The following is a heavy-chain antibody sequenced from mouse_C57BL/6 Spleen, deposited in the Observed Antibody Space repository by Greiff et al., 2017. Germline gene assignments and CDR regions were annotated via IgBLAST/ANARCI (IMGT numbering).Heavy chain of an antibody. Sequence: VQLQQSGPGLVQPSQSLSITCTVSGFSLTSYGVHWVRQSPGKGLEWLGVIWSGGSTDYNAAFISRLSISKDNSKSQVFFKMNSLQADDTAIYXCARAHYYGSSYWYFDVWGTGTTVTVSS. V-gene: IGHV2-2*01. CDR2: IWSGGST. CDR3: ARAHYYGSSYWYFDV. D-gene: IGHD1-1*01. CDR1: GFSLTSYG. J-gene: IGHJ1*03.